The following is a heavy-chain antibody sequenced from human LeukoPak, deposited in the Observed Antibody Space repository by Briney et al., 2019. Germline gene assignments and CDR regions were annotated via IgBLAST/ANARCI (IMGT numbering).Heavy chain of an antibody. CDR2: LTGNGRTT. V-gene: IGHV3-23*01. D-gene: IGHD5-12*01. Sequence: GGSLRLSCAASGFTFSNYAMTWVRQAPGKGPEWVSGLTGNGRTTYYADSVKGRFTISRDNSNNTLYLQINSLRAEDTAVYYCAKVYGGYISHYYMDVWGKGTTVTVSS. J-gene: IGHJ6*03. CDR3: AKVYGGYISHYYMDV. CDR1: GFTFSNYA.